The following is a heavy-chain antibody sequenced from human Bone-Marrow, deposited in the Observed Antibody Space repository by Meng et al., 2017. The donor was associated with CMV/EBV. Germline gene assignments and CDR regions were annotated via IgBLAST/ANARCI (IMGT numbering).Heavy chain of an antibody. CDR3: ARRTYDSSGYNY. CDR2: IYPGDSDT. J-gene: IGHJ4*02. Sequence: KVSCKASGYTFTGYYMHWVRQMPGKGLGWMGIIYPGDSDTRYSPSFQGQVTISADKSISTAYLQWSSLKASDTAMYYCARRTYDSSGYNYWGQGTLVTVSS. D-gene: IGHD3-22*01. V-gene: IGHV5-51*01. CDR1: GYTFTGYY.